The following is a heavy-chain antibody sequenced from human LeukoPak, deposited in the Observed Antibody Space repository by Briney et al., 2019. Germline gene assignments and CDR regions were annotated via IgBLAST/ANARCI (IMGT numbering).Heavy chain of an antibody. J-gene: IGHJ4*02. D-gene: IGHD2-2*02. Sequence: ASVKVSCKASGGTFSSYAISWVRQAPGQGLEWMGRIIPIFGTANYAQKFQGRVTITTDESTSTAYMELSSLRSEDTAVYYCAREVTDCSSTSCYISFDYWGQGTLVTVSS. CDR3: AREVTDCSSTSCYISFDY. V-gene: IGHV1-69*05. CDR2: IIPIFGTA. CDR1: GGTFSSYA.